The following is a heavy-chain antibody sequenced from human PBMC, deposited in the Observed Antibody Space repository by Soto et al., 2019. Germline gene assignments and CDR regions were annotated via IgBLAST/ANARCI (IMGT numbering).Heavy chain of an antibody. D-gene: IGHD3-10*01. CDR1: GFTFSSYA. V-gene: IGHV3-23*01. CDR2: ISGSGGST. Sequence: EVQLLESGGGLVQPGGSLRLSCAASGFTFSSYAMSWVRQAPGKGLEWASAISGSGGSTYYADSVKGRFTISRDNSKNTLYLQMNRLRAEDTAVYYCATAPTNYGSGSYYYYWGQGTLVTVSS. J-gene: IGHJ4*02. CDR3: ATAPTNYGSGSYYYY.